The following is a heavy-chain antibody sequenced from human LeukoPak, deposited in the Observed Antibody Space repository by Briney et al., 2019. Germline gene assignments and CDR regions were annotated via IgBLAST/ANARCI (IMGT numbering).Heavy chain of an antibody. D-gene: IGHD3-22*01. CDR1: GGTFSSYA. V-gene: IGHV1-69*13. CDR2: IIPIFGTA. CDR3: AGYYDSSGYFVDY. Sequence: SVKVSCKASGGTFSSYAISWVRQAPGQGLKWMGGIIPIFGTANYAQKFQGRVTITADESTSTAYMELSSLRSEDTAVYYCAGYYDSSGYFVDYWGQGTLVTVSS. J-gene: IGHJ4*02.